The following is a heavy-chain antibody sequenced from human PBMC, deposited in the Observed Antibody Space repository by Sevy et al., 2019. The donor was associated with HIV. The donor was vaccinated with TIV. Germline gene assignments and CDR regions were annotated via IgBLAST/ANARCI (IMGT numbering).Heavy chain of an antibody. CDR1: GGSITSLY. CDR3: AGENAWGRGYS. D-gene: IGHD1-26*01. V-gene: IGHV4-59*08. CDR2: IYYNGHI. Sequence: SETLSLTCTVSGGSITSLYWNWIRQPPWKGLEWIANIYYNGHINYNPSLKSRVTLSLDTSKNQFSLRLNSVTAADTAMYYCAGENAWGRGYSWGQGTLVTVSS. J-gene: IGHJ4*02.